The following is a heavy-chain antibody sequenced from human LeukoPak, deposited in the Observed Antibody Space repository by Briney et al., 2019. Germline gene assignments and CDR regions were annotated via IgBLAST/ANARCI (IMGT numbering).Heavy chain of an antibody. Sequence: GGSLRLSCAASGFTFSSYWMHWGRQAPGKGLVWVSRINTDGSSTSYADSVKGRFTISRDNAKNTAYLQMNSLRAEDTAVYYCARVKVGSWDWFDPWGQGTLVTVSS. J-gene: IGHJ5*02. CDR1: GFTFSSYW. CDR2: INTDGSST. CDR3: ARVKVGSWDWFDP. D-gene: IGHD1-26*01. V-gene: IGHV3-74*01.